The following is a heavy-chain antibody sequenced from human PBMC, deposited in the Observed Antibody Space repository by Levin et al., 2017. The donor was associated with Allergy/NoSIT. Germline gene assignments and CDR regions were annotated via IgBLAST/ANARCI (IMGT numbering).Heavy chain of an antibody. CDR2: ISDDGSSE. V-gene: IGHV3-30-3*01. J-gene: IGHJ4*02. D-gene: IGHD1-1*01. CDR1: GFTFSNYA. CDR3: VREIAEEGT. Sequence: GGSLRLSCAASGFTFSNYAMHWVRQAPGKGLEWVGVISDDGSSEFYIDSVKGRFTISRDNSKNRLYLQMDSLRAEDTALYYCVREIAEEGTWGQGTLVMVSS.